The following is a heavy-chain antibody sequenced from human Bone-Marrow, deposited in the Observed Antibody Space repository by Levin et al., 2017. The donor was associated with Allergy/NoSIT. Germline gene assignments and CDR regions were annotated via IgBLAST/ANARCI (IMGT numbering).Heavy chain of an antibody. J-gene: IGHJ4*02. Sequence: GESLKISCATSGFTFTSYEMNWVRQAPGKGLQWVSHISGGGLTKYYADSVKGRFTISRDNARNSVSLQMRSLRAEDTAVYYCVRSGWFSFDQWGQGTLVTVSS. V-gene: IGHV3-48*03. CDR3: VRSGWFSFDQ. CDR1: GFTFTSYE. CDR2: ISGGGLTK. D-gene: IGHD6-19*01.